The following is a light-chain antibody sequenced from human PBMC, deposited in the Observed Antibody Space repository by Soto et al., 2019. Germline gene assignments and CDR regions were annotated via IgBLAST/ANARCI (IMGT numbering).Light chain of an antibody. V-gene: IGLV2-8*01. CDR2: DVN. CDR3: SSYAGSNNFV. Sequence: QSALTQPPSASGSPGQSVTISCTATSSDIGAYNYVSWYQQHPGKAPKLMIFDVNKRPSGVPDRFSGSKSGNTASLTVSGLQAEDEADYYCSSYAGSNNFVFGTGTKLTVL. CDR1: SSDIGAYNY. J-gene: IGLJ1*01.